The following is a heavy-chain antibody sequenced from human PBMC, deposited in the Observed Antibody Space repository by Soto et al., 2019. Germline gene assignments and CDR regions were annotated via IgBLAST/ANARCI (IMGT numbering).Heavy chain of an antibody. Sequence: QVQLVQSGAEVKKSGASVKVSCKASGYTFTNYGLSWVRQAPGQGLEWMGWISGYNGNTNYAQKLQGRVTMTTDTSTTTAYMELRSLSSDDTAVYYCARHSGVRYFGPGGLDYWGQGTLVTVSS. CDR2: ISGYNGNT. CDR1: GYTFTNYG. V-gene: IGHV1-18*04. D-gene: IGHD3-9*01. CDR3: ARHSGVRYFGPGGLDY. J-gene: IGHJ4*02.